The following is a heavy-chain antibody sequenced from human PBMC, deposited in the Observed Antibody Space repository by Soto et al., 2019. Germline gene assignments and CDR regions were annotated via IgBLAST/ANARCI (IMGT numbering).Heavy chain of an antibody. Sequence: PGGSLRLSCAASGFTFSSYAMSWVRQAPGKGLEWVSAISGSGGSTYYADSVKGRFTISRDNSKNTLYLQMNSLRAEDTAVYYCASSRGYCSSTSCPTSPWGQGTMVTVSS. V-gene: IGHV3-23*01. D-gene: IGHD2-2*01. CDR1: GFTFSSYA. J-gene: IGHJ5*02. CDR2: ISGSGGST. CDR3: ASSRGYCSSTSCPTSP.